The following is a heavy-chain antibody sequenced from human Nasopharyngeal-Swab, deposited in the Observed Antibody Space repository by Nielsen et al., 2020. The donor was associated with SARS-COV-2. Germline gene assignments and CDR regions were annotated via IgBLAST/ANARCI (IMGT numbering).Heavy chain of an antibody. Sequence: ASVKVSCKTSGYTFTDYYIHWVRQVPGQGLEWVGCINPYSGDTKYAQKFQGRVTVTRDTSRSTAYIELSRLRSDDTAVYYCARDLGSYGMDVWGQGTTVTVSS. CDR1: GYTFTDYY. V-gene: IGHV1-2*02. D-gene: IGHD7-27*01. CDR2: INPYSGDT. J-gene: IGHJ6*02. CDR3: ARDLGSYGMDV.